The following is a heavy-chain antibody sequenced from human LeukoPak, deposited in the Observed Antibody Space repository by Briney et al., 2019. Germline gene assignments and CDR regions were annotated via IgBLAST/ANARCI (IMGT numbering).Heavy chain of an antibody. Sequence: GGSLRLSCAASGFTFSSYAMHWVRQAPGKGLEWVAVISYDGSNKYYADSVKGRFTISRDNAKNSLYLQMNSLRAEDTAVYYCARNSMIRGAGDGMDVWGQGTTVTVSS. J-gene: IGHJ6*02. CDR3: ARNSMIRGAGDGMDV. CDR2: ISYDGSNK. V-gene: IGHV3-30-3*01. CDR1: GFTFSSYA. D-gene: IGHD3-10*01.